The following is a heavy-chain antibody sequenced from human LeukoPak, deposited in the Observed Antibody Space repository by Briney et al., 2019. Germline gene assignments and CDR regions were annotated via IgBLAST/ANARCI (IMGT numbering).Heavy chain of an antibody. V-gene: IGHV1-46*01. J-gene: IGHJ6*02. CDR3: ARHGGSGWYNSDLANYYYYYGMDV. CDR2: INPSGGST. D-gene: IGHD6-19*01. CDR1: GYTFTSYY. Sequence: EASVKVSCKASGYTFTSYYMHWVRQAPGQGLECMGIINPSGGSTSYAQKFQGRVTMTRDMSTSTVYMELSSLRSEDTAVYYCARHGGSGWYNSDLANYYYYYGMDVWGQGTTVTVSS.